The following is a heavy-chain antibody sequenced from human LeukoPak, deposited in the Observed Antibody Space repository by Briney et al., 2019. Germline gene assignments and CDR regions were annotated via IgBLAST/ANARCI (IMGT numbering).Heavy chain of an antibody. J-gene: IGHJ5*02. CDR1: GGSISSYY. Sequence: SETLSLTCTVSGGSISSYYWSWIRQPPGKGLEWIGYIYYSGSTNYNPSLKSRGHPSADAYNNQFSLTLSSVPAADAAVYYCARDLGYSYGLGPWFDPWGQGTLVTVSS. CDR2: IYYSGST. V-gene: IGHV4-59*01. CDR3: ARDLGYSYGLGPWFDP. D-gene: IGHD5-18*01.